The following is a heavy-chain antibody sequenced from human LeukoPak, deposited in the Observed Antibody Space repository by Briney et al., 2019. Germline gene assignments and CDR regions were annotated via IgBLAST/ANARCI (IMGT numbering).Heavy chain of an antibody. CDR3: AKSPCMTMISEHWFDP. D-gene: IGHD3-22*01. Sequence: RGSVRLSCAASGFTFSSYAMSWVRQAPGKGREWVSAISGSGGSTYYADSVKGRFTISRDNSKNTLYLQMNSLRAEDTAVYYCAKSPCMTMISEHWFDPWGQGTLVTVST. J-gene: IGHJ5*02. CDR2: ISGSGGST. CDR1: GFTFSSYA. V-gene: IGHV3-23*01.